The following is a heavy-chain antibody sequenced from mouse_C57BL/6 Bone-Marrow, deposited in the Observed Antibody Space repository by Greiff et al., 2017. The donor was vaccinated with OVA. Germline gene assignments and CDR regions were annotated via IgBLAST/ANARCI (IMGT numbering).Heavy chain of an antibody. CDR2: IWGGGST. Sequence: VHLVESGPGLVAPSQSLSITCTVSGFSLTSYGVDWVRQPPGKGLEWLGVIWGGGSTNYNSALMSRLSISKDNSKSQVFLKMNSLQTDDTAMYYCATRQLRSLYAMDYWGQGTSVTVSS. CDR3: ATRQLRSLYAMDY. CDR1: GFSLTSYG. J-gene: IGHJ4*01. D-gene: IGHD3-2*02. V-gene: IGHV2-9*01.